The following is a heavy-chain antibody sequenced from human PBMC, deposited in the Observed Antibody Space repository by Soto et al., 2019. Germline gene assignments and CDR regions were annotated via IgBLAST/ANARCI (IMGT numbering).Heavy chain of an antibody. Sequence: EVHLVESGGGLVKPGGSLRLSCAVSGFTFSSCTMNWVRQAPGKGLEWVSSISPSTSHIYYADSVKGRFTISRDNAKNSPVPQMNSLRAEDTAVYYCSGCSGGACHQTYGMDVWRQGTTVTVSS. CDR1: GFTFSSCT. D-gene: IGHD2-15*01. J-gene: IGHJ6*02. CDR3: SGCSGGACHQTYGMDV. V-gene: IGHV3-21*01. CDR2: ISPSTSHI.